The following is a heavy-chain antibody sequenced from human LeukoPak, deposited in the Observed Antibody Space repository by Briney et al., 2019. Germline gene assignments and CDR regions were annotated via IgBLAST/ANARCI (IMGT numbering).Heavy chain of an antibody. Sequence: PGRSLRLSCAASGFTFSSYNLHWVRQAPGKGLEWVAVISKDGGFKYYADSVKGRFTISRDNSKNTFYLQMNNLIIEDTAVYYCTREEYGSFWSTAGAFDIWGQGTMVTVSS. D-gene: IGHD2-15*01. V-gene: IGHV3-30*03. CDR3: TREEYGSFWSTAGAFDI. CDR2: ISKDGGFK. J-gene: IGHJ3*02. CDR1: GFTFSSYN.